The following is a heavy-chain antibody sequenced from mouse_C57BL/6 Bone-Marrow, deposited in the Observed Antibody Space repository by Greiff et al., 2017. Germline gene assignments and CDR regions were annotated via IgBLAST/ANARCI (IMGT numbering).Heavy chain of an antibody. D-gene: IGHD4-1*01. Sequence: EVKLMESGGGLVKPGGSLKLSCAASGFTFSSYAMSWVRQTPEKRLEWVATISDGGSYTYYPDNVQGRFTISRDNAKNNLYLQMSHLKSEDTAMYYCARSGANWDFDYWGQGTTLTVSS. CDR3: ARSGANWDFDY. CDR1: GFTFSSYA. V-gene: IGHV5-4*03. CDR2: ISDGGSYT. J-gene: IGHJ2*01.